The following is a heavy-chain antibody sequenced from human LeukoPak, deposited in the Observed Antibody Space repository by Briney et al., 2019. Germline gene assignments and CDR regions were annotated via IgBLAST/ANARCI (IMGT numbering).Heavy chain of an antibody. J-gene: IGHJ6*04. CDR1: GFTFTSYE. D-gene: IGHD5-18*01. V-gene: IGHV3-48*03. CDR3: ARDRYTVMVMGYYGMDV. Sequence: GGSLRLSCAASGFTFTSYEMNWVRQSPGKGLEWVSYISSSGSTIYYADSVNGRFTISRDNAKNSLYLQMNSLRAEDTAVYYCARDRYTVMVMGYYGMDVWGKGTTVTVTS. CDR2: ISSSGSTI.